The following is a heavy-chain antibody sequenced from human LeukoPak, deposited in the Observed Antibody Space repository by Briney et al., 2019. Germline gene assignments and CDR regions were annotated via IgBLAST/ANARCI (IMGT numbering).Heavy chain of an antibody. J-gene: IGHJ4*02. Sequence: PGGPLRLSCAASGFTFSSYAMSWVRQAPGKGLEWVSGISGSGGSTYYADSVKGRFTISRDNSKNTLYLQMNSPRAEDTALYYCAILPGYSSSWYEVDYWGQGTLVTVSS. D-gene: IGHD6-13*01. CDR2: ISGSGGST. CDR3: AILPGYSSSWYEVDY. CDR1: GFTFSSYA. V-gene: IGHV3-23*01.